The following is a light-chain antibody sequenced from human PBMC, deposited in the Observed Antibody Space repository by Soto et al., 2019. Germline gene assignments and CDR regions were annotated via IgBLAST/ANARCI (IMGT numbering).Light chain of an antibody. CDR2: LDSDGSH. J-gene: IGLJ3*02. CDR1: SGHSTYA. V-gene: IGLV4-69*01. Sequence: QSVLTQSPSASASLGASVKLTCTLSSGHSTYAIAWHQQQPEKGPRYLMKLDSDGSHSKGDGIPDRFSGSSSGAERYLTISSLQSEDEADYYCQTWATVPDWLFGGWTKLTVL. CDR3: QTWATVPDWL.